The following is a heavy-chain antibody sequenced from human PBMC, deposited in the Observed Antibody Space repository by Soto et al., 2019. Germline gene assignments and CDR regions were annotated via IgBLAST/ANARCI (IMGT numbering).Heavy chain of an antibody. CDR2: IYPGDSDT. V-gene: IGHV5-51*01. J-gene: IGHJ6*02. D-gene: IGHD4-4*01. CDR1: GYSFTSYW. Sequence: GESLKISCKGSGYSFTSYWIGWVRQMPGKGLEWMGIIYPGDSDTRYSPSFQGQVTISADKSISTAYLQWSSLKASDTAMYYCARECGAVTTCYYGMDVWGQGTTVTVSS. CDR3: ARECGAVTTCYYGMDV.